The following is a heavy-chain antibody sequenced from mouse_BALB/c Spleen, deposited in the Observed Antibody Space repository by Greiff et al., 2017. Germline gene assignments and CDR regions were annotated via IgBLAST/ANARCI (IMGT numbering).Heavy chain of an antibody. J-gene: IGHJ4*01. D-gene: IGHD1-1*01. CDR1: GFTFSDFY. CDR3: ARDEDRSSYGGAMDY. CDR2: SRNKANDFTT. V-gene: IGHV7-1*02. Sequence: EVKLVESGGGLVQPGGSLRLSCATSGFTFSDFYMEWVRQPPGKRLEWIAASRNKANDFTTEYSASVKGRFIVSSDTSQSILYLQMNALRAEDTAIYYCARDEDRSSYGGAMDYWGQGTSVTVSS.